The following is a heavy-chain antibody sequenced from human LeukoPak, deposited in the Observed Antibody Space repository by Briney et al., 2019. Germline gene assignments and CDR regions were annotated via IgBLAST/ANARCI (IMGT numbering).Heavy chain of an antibody. Sequence: GGSLRLSCAASRFTFSTYSMNWVRQAPGRGLEWVSYISSSSTNIYYKDSVKGRFTISRDNAKNSLYLHMTSLRAEDTAVYYCVRNDGDNAFDIWGQETMVIVSS. CDR1: RFTFSTYS. J-gene: IGHJ3*02. V-gene: IGHV3-48*01. CDR2: ISSSSTNI. CDR3: VRNDGDNAFDI. D-gene: IGHD4-17*01.